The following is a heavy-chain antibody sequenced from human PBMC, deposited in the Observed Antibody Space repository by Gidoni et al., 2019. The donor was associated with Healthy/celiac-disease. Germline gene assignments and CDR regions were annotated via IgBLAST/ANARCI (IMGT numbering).Heavy chain of an antibody. CDR3: ARDRLSGIQLWFTSGSFDY. CDR1: GFTFSSYG. V-gene: IGHV3-33*01. Sequence: QVQLVESGGGVVQPGRSLRLSCAASGFTFSSYGMHWVRQAPGKGLEWVAVIWYDGSNKYYADSVKGRFTISRDNSKNTLYLQMNSLRAEDTAVYYCARDRLSGIQLWFTSGSFDYWGQGTLVTVSS. J-gene: IGHJ4*02. CDR2: IWYDGSNK. D-gene: IGHD5-18*01.